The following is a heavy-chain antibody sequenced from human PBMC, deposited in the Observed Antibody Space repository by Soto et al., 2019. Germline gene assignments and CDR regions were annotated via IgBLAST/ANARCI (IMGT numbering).Heavy chain of an antibody. Sequence: QVQLVQSGAEVKKPGASVKVSCKASGYTFTSYGISWVRQAPGQGLEWMGWISAYNGNTNYAQKLQGRVTMTTDTSTSTAYMELRSLRSDDTAVYYCARDMRLRFTYYYYGMDVWGQGTTVTVSS. D-gene: IGHD5-12*01. CDR2: ISAYNGNT. CDR3: ARDMRLRFTYYYYGMDV. CDR1: GYTFTSYG. V-gene: IGHV1-18*04. J-gene: IGHJ6*02.